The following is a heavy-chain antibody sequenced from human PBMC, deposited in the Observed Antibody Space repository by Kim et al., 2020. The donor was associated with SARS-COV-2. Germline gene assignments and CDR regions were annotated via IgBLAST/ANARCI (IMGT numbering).Heavy chain of an antibody. CDR1: GGSISSYY. D-gene: IGHD3-3*01. Sequence: SETLSLTCTVSGGSISSYYWSWIRQPPGKGLEWIGYIYYSGSTNYNPSLKSRVTISVDTSKNQFSLKLSSVTAADTAVYYCARLSVTIFGVATFDYWGQGTLVTVSS. CDR2: IYYSGST. V-gene: IGHV4-59*08. J-gene: IGHJ4*02. CDR3: ARLSVTIFGVATFDY.